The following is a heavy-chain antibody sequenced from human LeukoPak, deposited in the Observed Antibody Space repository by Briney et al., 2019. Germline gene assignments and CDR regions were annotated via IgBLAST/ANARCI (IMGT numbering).Heavy chain of an antibody. D-gene: IGHD6-25*01. CDR2: ISSNSSYT. CDR1: GFTFSEYY. V-gene: IGHV3-11*03. CDR3: ASKGRLQTSGTDY. J-gene: IGHJ4*02. Sequence: GGSLRLSCAASGFTFSEYYMSWIRQAPGKGLEWVSYISSNSSYTNYADSVKGRFTISRDSAKNSLYLQMNRLRAEDTAVYYCASKGRLQTSGTDYWGQGTLVTVSS.